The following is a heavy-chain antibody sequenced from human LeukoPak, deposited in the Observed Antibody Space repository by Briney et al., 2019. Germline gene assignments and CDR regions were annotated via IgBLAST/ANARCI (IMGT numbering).Heavy chain of an antibody. CDR2: ISAYNGNT. V-gene: IGHV1-18*01. CDR3: ARDSVDFWSGYYYYYYYGMDV. D-gene: IGHD3-3*01. Sequence: ASVKVSCKASGYTFTSYGTSWVRRAPGQGLEWMGWISAYNGNTNYAQKLQGRVTMTTDTSTSTAYMELRSLRSDDTAVYYCARDSVDFWSGYYYYYYYGMDVWGQGTTVTVSS. J-gene: IGHJ6*02. CDR1: GYTFTSYG.